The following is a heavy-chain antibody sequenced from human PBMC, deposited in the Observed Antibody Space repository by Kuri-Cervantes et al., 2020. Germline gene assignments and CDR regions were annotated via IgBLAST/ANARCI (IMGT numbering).Heavy chain of an antibody. J-gene: IGHJ2*01. CDR2: IYSGGST. CDR1: GFTVSSNY. D-gene: IGHD6-19*01. V-gene: IGHV3-53*01. Sequence: GESLKISCAASGFTVSSNYMSWVRQAPGKGLEWVSVIYSGGSTYYADSVKGRFTISRDNSKNTLYLQMNSLRAEDTAVYYCARDPSSGWYFDLWGRGILVTVSS. CDR3: ARDPSSGWYFDL.